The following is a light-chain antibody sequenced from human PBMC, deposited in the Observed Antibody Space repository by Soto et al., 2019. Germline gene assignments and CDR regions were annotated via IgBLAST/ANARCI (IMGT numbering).Light chain of an antibody. CDR2: CAS. V-gene: IGKV4-1*01. J-gene: IGKJ4*01. Sequence: DIVMTQFHDSLAVSLGERATINCKSGQSVFYSFTSNNYLAWYQQKPGQAPKLLVHCASIRESGVTERFSGSWSATDFTLSISSLKSEDVADYYCQQYYIRPPAFGEGTKVEIK. CDR3: QQYYIRPPA. CDR1: QSVFYSFTSNNY.